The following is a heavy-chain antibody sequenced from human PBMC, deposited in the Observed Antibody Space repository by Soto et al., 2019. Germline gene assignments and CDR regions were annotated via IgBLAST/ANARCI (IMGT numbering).Heavy chain of an antibody. CDR3: ARHVWLES. CDR2: IHSDANT. V-gene: IGHV3-53*01. J-gene: IGHJ5*01. CDR1: GFNVSSNS. Sequence: GGSLRLSCAASGFNVSSNSMIWVRQAPGRGLEWLSLIHSDANTKYADSVKGRFTISRDSFENTVYLQMNSLRAEDTAVYYCARHVWLESWGQGTLVTVSS.